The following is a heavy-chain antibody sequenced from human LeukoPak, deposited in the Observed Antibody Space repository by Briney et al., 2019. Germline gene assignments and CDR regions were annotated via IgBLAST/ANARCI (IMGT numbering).Heavy chain of an antibody. CDR1: GFTFSGYW. Sequence: GGSLRLSCAASGFTFSGYWMSWIRQAPGKGLEWVSDISSTSIYTNYADSVKGRFTISRDNAKNSLYLQMNSLRAEDTAVYYCAREDGYSSSWYSDYWGQGTLVTVSS. D-gene: IGHD6-13*01. CDR3: AREDGYSSSWYSDY. J-gene: IGHJ4*02. CDR2: ISSTSIYT. V-gene: IGHV3-11*05.